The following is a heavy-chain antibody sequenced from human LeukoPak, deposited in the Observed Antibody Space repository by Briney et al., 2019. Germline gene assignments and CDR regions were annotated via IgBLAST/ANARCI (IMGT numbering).Heavy chain of an antibody. CDR2: INPSGGST. Sequence: ASVKVSCKASGYTFTSYYVHWVRQAPGQGLEWMGIINPSGGSTSYAQKFQGRVTMTRDTSTSTVYMELSSLRSEDTAVYYCASPSYSGWYFPHWGQGTLVTVSS. J-gene: IGHJ1*01. CDR1: GYTFTSYY. V-gene: IGHV1-46*01. CDR3: ASPSYSGWYFPH. D-gene: IGHD6-19*01.